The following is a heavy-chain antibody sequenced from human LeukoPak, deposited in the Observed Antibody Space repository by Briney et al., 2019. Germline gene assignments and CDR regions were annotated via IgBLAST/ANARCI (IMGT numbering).Heavy chain of an antibody. Sequence: GGSLRLSCAASGFTFSNAWMSWVRQAPGKGLEWVSGINWNGGSTGYADSVKGRFTISRDNAKNSLYLQMNSLRAEDTALYYCAREIRLLWFGAPYYYMDVWGKGTTVTVSS. CDR2: INWNGGST. CDR1: GFTFSNAW. J-gene: IGHJ6*03. CDR3: AREIRLLWFGAPYYYMDV. V-gene: IGHV3-20*04. D-gene: IGHD3-10*01.